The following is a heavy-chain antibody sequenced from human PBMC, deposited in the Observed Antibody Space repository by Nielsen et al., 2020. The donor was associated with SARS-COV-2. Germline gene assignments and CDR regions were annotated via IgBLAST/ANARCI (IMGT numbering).Heavy chain of an antibody. CDR2: INGRGAIT. J-gene: IGHJ4*02. CDR1: GFTFSSFA. V-gene: IGHV3-23*01. CDR3: ATPGDSSGWYTY. D-gene: IGHD6-19*01. Sequence: GESLKISCAASGFTFSSFALSWFRQAPGKGLEWVSIINGRGAITYYADSVKGRFTISRDNSKNTLFLQMNSLRAEDTALYYCATPGDSSGWYTYWGQGTLVTVSS.